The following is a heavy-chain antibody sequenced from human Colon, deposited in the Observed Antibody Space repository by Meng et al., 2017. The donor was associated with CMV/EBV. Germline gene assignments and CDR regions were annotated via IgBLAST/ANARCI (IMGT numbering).Heavy chain of an antibody. CDR3: ATGGAQYYNY. D-gene: IGHD3-10*01. J-gene: IGHJ4*02. CDR2: IKSKSAGGTT. Sequence: CAASGFTVSAVWMNWVRQVPGKGLEWVGRIKSKSAGGTTDYAAPVKGRFTISRDDSKNMFYLQMNSLRIEDTAMYYCATGGAQYYNYWGQGALVTVSS. CDR1: GFTVSAVW. V-gene: IGHV3-15*07.